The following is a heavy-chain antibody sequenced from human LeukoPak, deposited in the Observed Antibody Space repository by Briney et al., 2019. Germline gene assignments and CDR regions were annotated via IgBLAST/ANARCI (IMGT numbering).Heavy chain of an antibody. CDR1: GFTFSSYA. V-gene: IGHV4-39*01. D-gene: IGHD6-13*01. CDR2: IYYSGST. CDR3: ARRPHLTAAEGAFDI. J-gene: IGHJ3*02. Sequence: TPGGSLRLSCAASGFTFSSYAMSWIRQPPGKGLEWIGSIYYSGSTYYNPSLKSRVTISVDTSKNQFSLKLSSVTAADTAVYYCARRPHLTAAEGAFDIWGQGTMVTVSS.